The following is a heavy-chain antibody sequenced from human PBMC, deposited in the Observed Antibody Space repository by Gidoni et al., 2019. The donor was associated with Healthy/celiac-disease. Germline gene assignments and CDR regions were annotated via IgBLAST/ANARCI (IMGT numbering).Heavy chain of an antibody. D-gene: IGHD6-6*01. CDR2: INHSGST. Sequence: QVQLQQWCAGLLKPSETLSLTCAVYGGSFSGYYWSWIRQPPGKGLEWIGEINHSGSTNYNPSLKSRVTISVDTSKNQFSLKLSSVTAADTAVYYCARPIIAARGAFDIWGQGTMVTVSS. CDR1: GGSFSGYY. V-gene: IGHV4-34*01. CDR3: ARPIIAARGAFDI. J-gene: IGHJ3*02.